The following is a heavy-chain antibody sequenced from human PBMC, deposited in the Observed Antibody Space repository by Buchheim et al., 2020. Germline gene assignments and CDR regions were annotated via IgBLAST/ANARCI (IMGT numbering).Heavy chain of an antibody. CDR1: GGSISSGGYY. CDR3: ARGEGGSSWTGYYYYGMDV. Sequence: QVQLQESGPGLVKPSETLSLTCTVSGGSISSGGYYWSWIRQPPGKGLEWIGYIYYSGSTYYNPSLKSRVTISVDTSKNQFSLKRSSVTAADTAVYDRARGEGGSSWTGYYYYGMDVWGQGTT. J-gene: IGHJ6*02. D-gene: IGHD6-13*01. CDR2: IYYSGST. V-gene: IGHV4-30-4*08.